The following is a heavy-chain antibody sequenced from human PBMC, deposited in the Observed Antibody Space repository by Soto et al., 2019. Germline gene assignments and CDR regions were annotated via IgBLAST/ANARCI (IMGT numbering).Heavy chain of an antibody. CDR1: GYTFTGYY. J-gene: IGHJ6*02. CDR3: AKLKVGGMDV. V-gene: IGHV1-2*04. CDR2: INPNSGGT. Sequence: GASVKVSCKASGYTFTGYYMHWVRQAPGQGLEWMGWINPNSGGTNYAQKFQGWVTMTRDTSISTAYMELNSLRAEDTAVYYCAKLKVGGMDVWGQGTTVTVSS.